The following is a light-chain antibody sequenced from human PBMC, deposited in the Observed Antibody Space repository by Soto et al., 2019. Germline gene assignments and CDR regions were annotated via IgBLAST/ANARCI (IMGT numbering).Light chain of an antibody. CDR3: QQYGSSLSIT. V-gene: IGKV3-15*01. J-gene: IGKJ5*01. Sequence: EIVMTQSPATLSVSPGEGATLSCRASQSVSSKLAWYQQKPGQAPRLLIYGASTRATGIPARFSGSGSGTEFTLTISRLEPEDFAVYYCQQYGSSLSITFGQGTRLEI. CDR1: QSVSSK. CDR2: GAS.